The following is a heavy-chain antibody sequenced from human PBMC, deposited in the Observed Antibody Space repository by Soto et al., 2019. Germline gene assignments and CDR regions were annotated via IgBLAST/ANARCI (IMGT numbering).Heavy chain of an antibody. V-gene: IGHV3-23*01. J-gene: IGHJ4*02. D-gene: IGHD6-13*01. CDR1: GFSFSNYA. Sequence: EVQLLESGGGLVQPGGSLRLSCVASGFSFSNYAMTWVRQAPGKGLEWVSVISGSDGRTYYADSVKGRFTISRDNSKNTLYLKMNSLRAEDTAVYYCAKNRERDAWYEEYWGQGTLVTVSS. CDR3: AKNRERDAWYEEY. CDR2: ISGSDGRT.